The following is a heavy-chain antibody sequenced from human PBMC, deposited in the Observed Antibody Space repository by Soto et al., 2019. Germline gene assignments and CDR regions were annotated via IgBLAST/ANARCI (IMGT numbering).Heavy chain of an antibody. CDR3: ASSYYYGSGSYYNSDYYYYYYMDV. Sequence: SETLSLTCTVSGGSISSYYWSWIRQPPGKGLEWIGYIYYSGSTNYNPSLKSRVTISVDTSKNQFSLKLSSVTAADTAVYYCASSYYYGSGSYYNSDYYYYYYMDVWGKGTTVTVSS. CDR1: GGSISSYY. D-gene: IGHD3-10*01. J-gene: IGHJ6*03. V-gene: IGHV4-59*01. CDR2: IYYSGST.